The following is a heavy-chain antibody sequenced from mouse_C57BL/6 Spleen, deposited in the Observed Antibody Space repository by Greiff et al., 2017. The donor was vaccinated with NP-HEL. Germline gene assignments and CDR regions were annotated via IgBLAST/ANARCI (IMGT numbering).Heavy chain of an antibody. CDR1: GYTFTSYW. CDR2: IDPSDSET. CDR3: ARSLPYYGSSYWYFDV. Sequence: QVQLQQPGAELVRPGSSVKLSCKASGYTFTSYWMHWVKQRPIQGLEWIGNIDPSDSETHYNQKFKDKATLTVDKSSSTAYMQLSSLTSEDSAVYYCARSLPYYGSSYWYFDVWGTGTTVTVSS. J-gene: IGHJ1*03. D-gene: IGHD1-1*01. V-gene: IGHV1-52*01.